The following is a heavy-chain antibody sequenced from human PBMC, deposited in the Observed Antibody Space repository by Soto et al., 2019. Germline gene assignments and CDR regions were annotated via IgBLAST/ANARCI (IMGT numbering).Heavy chain of an antibody. Sequence: QVQLQESGPGLVKPSQTLSLTCTVSGGSISSGGYYWTWIRQHPGKGLAWIGYNYYSGITYYNPSLKSRVTISRETSKNQVSLKLSSVTAADTAVYYCARGSSIAGLYYGMDVWGQGTTVTVSS. CDR1: GGSISSGGYY. CDR2: NYYSGIT. CDR3: ARGSSIAGLYYGMDV. D-gene: IGHD6-6*01. V-gene: IGHV4-31*03. J-gene: IGHJ6*02.